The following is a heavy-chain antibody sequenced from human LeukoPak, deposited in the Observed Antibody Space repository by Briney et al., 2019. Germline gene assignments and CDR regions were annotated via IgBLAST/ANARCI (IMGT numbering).Heavy chain of an antibody. CDR3: ARQTRDGSGSRGYSFDF. Sequence: GESLKISCKGSGYSFNSYWIGWVRQMPGKGLEWMGIIYPGDSHTRYSPSFQGQVTISADKSISTAYLQWSSLKASDTAMYYCARQTRDGSGSRGYSFDFWGQGTLVTVSS. J-gene: IGHJ4*02. CDR1: GYSFNSYW. D-gene: IGHD3-10*01. CDR2: IYPGDSHT. V-gene: IGHV5-51*01.